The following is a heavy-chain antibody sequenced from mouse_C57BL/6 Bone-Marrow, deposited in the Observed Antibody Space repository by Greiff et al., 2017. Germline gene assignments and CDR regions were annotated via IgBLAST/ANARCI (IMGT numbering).Heavy chain of an antibody. D-gene: IGHD2-3*01. V-gene: IGHV5-6*01. CDR1: GFTFSSYG. CDR2: ISSGGSYT. CDR3: ARHPPLLLFAY. J-gene: IGHJ3*01. Sequence: EVNVVESGGDLVKPGGSLKLSCAASGFTFSSYGMSWVRQTPDKRLEWVATISSGGSYTYYPDSVKGRFTISRDNAKNTLYLQMSSLKSEDTAMYYCARHPPLLLFAYWGQGTLVTVSA.